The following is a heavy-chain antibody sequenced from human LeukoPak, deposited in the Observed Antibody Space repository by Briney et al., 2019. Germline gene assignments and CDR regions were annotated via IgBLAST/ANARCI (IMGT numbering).Heavy chain of an antibody. CDR2: ISYDGSNT. V-gene: IGHV3-30-3*01. J-gene: IGHJ4*02. CDR1: GFTFSSYA. D-gene: IGHD6-19*01. CDR3: AKQWLVYFDY. Sequence: GGSLRLSCAASGFTFSSYAMHWVRQAPGKGLEWVAVISYDGSNTYYADSVKGRFTISRDNYMNTLYLQMNSLRAEDTAVYYCAKQWLVYFDYWGQGTLVTVSS.